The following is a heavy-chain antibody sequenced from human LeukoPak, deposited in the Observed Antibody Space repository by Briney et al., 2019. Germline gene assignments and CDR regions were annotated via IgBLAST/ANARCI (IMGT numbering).Heavy chain of an antibody. Sequence: GGSLRLSCAASGFTFSSYEMNWVRQAPGKGLEWVSYISSSGSTIYYADSVKGRFTISRDNAKNSLYLQRNSLRAGDTAVYYCARGLSSGWLQYFDYWGQGTLVSVSS. CDR1: GFTFSSYE. D-gene: IGHD6-19*01. J-gene: IGHJ4*02. CDR2: ISSSGSTI. V-gene: IGHV3-48*03. CDR3: ARGLSSGWLQYFDY.